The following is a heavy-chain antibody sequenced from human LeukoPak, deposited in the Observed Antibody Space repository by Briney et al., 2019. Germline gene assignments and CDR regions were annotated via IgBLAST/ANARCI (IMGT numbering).Heavy chain of an antibody. V-gene: IGHV3-33*06. CDR3: ANIPEEVVAATGTGHFDY. CDR1: GFTFSSYG. CDR2: IWYDGSNK. J-gene: IGHJ4*02. Sequence: PGRSLRLSCAASGFTFSSYGMHWVRQAPGKGLEWVAVIWYDGSNKNYADSVKGRFTISRDNSKNTLYLQMNSLRAEDTAVYYCANIPEEVVAATGTGHFDYWGQGTLVTVSS. D-gene: IGHD2-15*01.